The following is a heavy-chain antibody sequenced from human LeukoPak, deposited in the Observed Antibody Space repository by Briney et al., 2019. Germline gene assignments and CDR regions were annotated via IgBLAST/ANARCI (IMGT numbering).Heavy chain of an antibody. CDR2: INPNSGGA. CDR1: GYTFTGYY. CDR3: AREGGGSCHDY. V-gene: IGHV1-2*02. J-gene: IGHJ4*02. Sequence: RASVKVSCKASGYTFTGYYMHWVRQSPGQGLEWMGWINPNSGGANYAQKFRGRVTMTRDTSISTAYMELSRLRSDDTAVYYCAREGGGSCHDYWGQGTLVTVSS. D-gene: IGHD2-15*01.